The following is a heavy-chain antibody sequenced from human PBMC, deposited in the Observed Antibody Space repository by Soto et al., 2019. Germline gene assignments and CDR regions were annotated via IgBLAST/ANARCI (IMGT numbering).Heavy chain of an antibody. Sequence: GRSLRLSCAASGFTFSSYAMSWVRQAPGKGLEWVSGTSGSGGSTFYADSVKGRFTISRDNFKNTLYLQMNSLRAEDTAVYYCAKMSRVGSRWSDTVVEPPGLDYWGQGILVTVSS. V-gene: IGHV3-23*01. CDR2: TSGSGGST. CDR1: GFTFSSYA. J-gene: IGHJ4*02. CDR3: AKMSRVGSRWSDTVVEPPGLDY. D-gene: IGHD2-2*01.